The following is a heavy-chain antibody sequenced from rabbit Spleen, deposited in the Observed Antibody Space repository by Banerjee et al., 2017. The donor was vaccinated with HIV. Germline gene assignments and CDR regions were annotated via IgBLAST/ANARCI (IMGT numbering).Heavy chain of an antibody. CDR3: ARDDDSDSGLDL. Sequence: QSLEESGGGLVKPEGSLTLTCKASGVSLNDKDVMCWVRQAPGKGLEWIASIYAGSSGSTYSATWAKGRFTISKTSSTTVTLQMTSLTAADTATYFCARDDDSDSGLDLWGPGTLVTVS. J-gene: IGHJ6*01. CDR2: IYAGSSGST. D-gene: IGHD2-1*01. V-gene: IGHV1S40*01. CDR1: GVSLNDKDV.